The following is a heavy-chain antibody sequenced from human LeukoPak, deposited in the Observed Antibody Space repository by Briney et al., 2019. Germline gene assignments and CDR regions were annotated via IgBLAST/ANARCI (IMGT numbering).Heavy chain of an antibody. J-gene: IGHJ4*02. CDR1: GGSISSYY. CDR3: ARGTRRRGSIGNRAVFDY. CDR2: IYYSGST. D-gene: IGHD1-14*01. V-gene: IGHV4-59*01. Sequence: SETLSLTCTVSGGSISSYYWSWIRQPPGKGLEWIGYIYYSGSTNYNPSLKSRVTISVDTSKNQFSLKLSSVTAADTAVYYCARGTRRRGSIGNRAVFDYWGQGTLVTVSS.